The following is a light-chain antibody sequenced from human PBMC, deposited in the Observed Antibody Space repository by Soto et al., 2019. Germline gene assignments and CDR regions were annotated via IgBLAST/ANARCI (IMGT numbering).Light chain of an antibody. CDR2: NND. CDR1: DSNIGPNY. Sequence: QSVLTQPPSASGTPGQRVTMSCSGSDSNIGPNYVYWFQQFPGTAPKLLIYNNDQRPSGVPDRFSGSKSGTSASLDISGLRSDDEADYYCAAWDDSLSGRVFGGGTKLTVL. V-gene: IGLV1-47*02. J-gene: IGLJ3*02. CDR3: AAWDDSLSGRV.